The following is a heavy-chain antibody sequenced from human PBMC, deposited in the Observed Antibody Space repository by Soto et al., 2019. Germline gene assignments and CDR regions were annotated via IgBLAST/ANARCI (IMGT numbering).Heavy chain of an antibody. CDR1: GFTFSSYG. CDR2: ISYDGSNK. D-gene: IGHD3-22*01. CDR3: AKSYYYDLEGKNGMDV. V-gene: IGHV3-30*18. Sequence: GGSLRLSCAASGFTFSSYGMHWVRQAPGKGLEWVAVISYDGSNKYYADSVKGRFTISRDNSKNTLYLQMNSLRAEDTAVYYCAKSYYYDLEGKNGMDVWGQGTTVTVSS. J-gene: IGHJ6*02.